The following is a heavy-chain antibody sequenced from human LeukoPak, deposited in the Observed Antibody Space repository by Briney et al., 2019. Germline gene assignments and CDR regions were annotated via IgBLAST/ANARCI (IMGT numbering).Heavy chain of an antibody. V-gene: IGHV3-30*02. CDR1: AFRFSSYG. CDR3: AKGKGTGNYYDNSGYYIDY. CDR2: IRSDSSNQ. J-gene: IGHJ4*02. Sequence: GGSLRLSCAASAFRFSSYGMHWVRQAPGKGPEWVAFIRSDSSNQYYADSVKGRFTISRDNSKNTLYLQMNSLRAEDTAVYYCAKGKGTGNYYDNSGYYIDYWGQGTLVTVSS. D-gene: IGHD3-22*01.